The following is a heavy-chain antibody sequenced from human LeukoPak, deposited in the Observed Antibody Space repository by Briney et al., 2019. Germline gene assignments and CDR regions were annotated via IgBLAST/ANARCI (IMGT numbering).Heavy chain of an antibody. V-gene: IGHV3-21*01. J-gene: IGHJ4*02. Sequence: PGGSLRLSCATSGFTFSRYNMNWVRQAPGKGLEWVSSITSSSIYKYYADSMKGRFTISRDNAKNSLYLQMDSLRAEDTAVYYCARDGITMRILEYWGQGTLVTVSS. D-gene: IGHD3-10*01. CDR2: ITSSSIYK. CDR3: ARDGITMRILEY. CDR1: GFTFSRYN.